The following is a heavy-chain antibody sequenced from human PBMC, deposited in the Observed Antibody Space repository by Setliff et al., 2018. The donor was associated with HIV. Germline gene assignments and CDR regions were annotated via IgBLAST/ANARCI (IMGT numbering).Heavy chain of an antibody. D-gene: IGHD3-10*01. CDR1: GGPISSSSYY. Sequence: SETLSLTCTVSGGPISSSSYYWGWIRQPPGKGLEWIGSIYYSGSTYYNPSLKSRVTISVDTSKNQFSLKLSSVTAADTAVYYCARHEWFGELSTDYWGQGTLVTVSS. CDR3: ARHEWFGELSTDY. V-gene: IGHV4-39*01. J-gene: IGHJ4*02. CDR2: IYYSGST.